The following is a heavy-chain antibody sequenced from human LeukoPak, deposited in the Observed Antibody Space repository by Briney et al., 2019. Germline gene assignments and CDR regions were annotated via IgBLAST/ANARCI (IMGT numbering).Heavy chain of an antibody. V-gene: IGHV3-23*01. D-gene: IGHD3-10*01. CDR1: GFTFSSYT. CDR3: ARDQNFYGSGRGFDP. J-gene: IGHJ5*02. Sequence: GGSLRLSCAASGFTFSSYTMSWVRQAPGKGLEWVSAISGSGGSTYYADSVKGRFTISRDNSKNTLYLQMNSLRAEDTAIYYCARDQNFYGSGRGFDPWGQGTLVTVSS. CDR2: ISGSGGST.